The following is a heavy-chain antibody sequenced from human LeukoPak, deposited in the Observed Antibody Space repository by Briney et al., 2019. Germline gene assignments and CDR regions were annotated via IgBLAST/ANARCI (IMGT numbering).Heavy chain of an antibody. J-gene: IGHJ6*03. CDR2: ISSTSSVK. CDR3: ARDYGDYSYYYYYMDV. Sequence: PGGSLRLSCAASGFIFSDYYMGWIRQAPGKGLEWISYISSTSSVKYYADSVRGRFTISRDNAKNSVYLQMNSLRAEDTAVYYCARDYGDYSYYYYYMDVWDKGTTVTVSS. V-gene: IGHV3-11*04. D-gene: IGHD4-17*01. CDR1: GFIFSDYY.